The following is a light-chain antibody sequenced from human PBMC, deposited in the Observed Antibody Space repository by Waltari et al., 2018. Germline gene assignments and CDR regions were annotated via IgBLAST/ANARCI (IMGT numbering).Light chain of an antibody. CDR2: GAS. Sequence: EIVLTQSPGTLSLSPGERAPLSCRASQSVSRYLAWYQQKPGQAPRLLIYGASSRAPGIPDRFSGSGSGTDFSLTISRLEPEDFAVYYCQNHERLPAVFGQGTKVEIK. V-gene: IGKV3-20*01. CDR3: QNHERLPAV. J-gene: IGKJ1*01. CDR1: QSVSRY.